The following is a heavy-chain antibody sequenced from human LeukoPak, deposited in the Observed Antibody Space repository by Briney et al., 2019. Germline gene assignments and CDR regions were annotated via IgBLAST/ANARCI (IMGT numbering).Heavy chain of an antibody. CDR3: ARGGRYYDILTGWYYYYGMDV. D-gene: IGHD3-9*01. CDR2: ISGSGGST. CDR1: GFTFSSYA. Sequence: GGSLRLSCAASGFTFSSYAMSWVRQAPGKGLEWVSAISGSGGSTYYADSVKRRFTISRDNSKNTLYLQMNSLRAEDTAVYYCARGGRYYDILTGWYYYYGMDVWGQGTTVTVSS. V-gene: IGHV3-23*01. J-gene: IGHJ6*02.